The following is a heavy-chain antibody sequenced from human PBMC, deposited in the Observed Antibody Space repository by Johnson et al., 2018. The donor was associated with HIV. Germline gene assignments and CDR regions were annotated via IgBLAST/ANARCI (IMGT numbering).Heavy chain of an antibody. CDR2: IWYDGSNK. J-gene: IGHJ3*02. V-gene: IGHV3-33*06. CDR1: GFTFSSYG. CDR3: GKGFSSSWYVAFDI. Sequence: QVQLVESGGGVVQPGRSLRLSCAASGFTFSSYGMHWVRQAPGKGLEWVAVIWYDGSNKYYADSVKGRFTISRDNSKNTLYLQLTRLKAEDTAVYYCGKGFSSSWYVAFDIWGQGTMVTVSS. D-gene: IGHD6-13*01.